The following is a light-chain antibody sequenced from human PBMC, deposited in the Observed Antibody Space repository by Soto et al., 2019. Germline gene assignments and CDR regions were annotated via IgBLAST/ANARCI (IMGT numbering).Light chain of an antibody. J-gene: IGKJ4*01. CDR1: QSVSRY. V-gene: IGKV3-11*01. Sequence: EIVLTQSPATLSLSPGERATLSCRASQSVSRYLAWYQQKPGQAPRLLIYDASNRATGIPARFSGSGSGTDFTLTISSLEPGDFAVYYCQQRSVWGTFGGGTKVEIK. CDR2: DAS. CDR3: QQRSVWGT.